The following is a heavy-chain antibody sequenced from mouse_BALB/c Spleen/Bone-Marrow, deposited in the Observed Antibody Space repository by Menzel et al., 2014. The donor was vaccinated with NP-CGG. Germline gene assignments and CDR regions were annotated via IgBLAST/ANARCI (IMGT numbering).Heavy chain of an antibody. J-gene: IGHJ3*01. CDR3: GRLGYYRGFAY. Sequence: EVHLVESGGGLVQPGGSLKLSCAASGFDFSGFWMGWVRQAPGKGLEWIGEINPDSSTINYTPSLKDRFIISRDNAKNTLYPQMSKVRSEDTALYYCGRLGYYRGFAYWGQGTLVTVSA. CDR1: GFDFSGFW. CDR2: INPDSSTI. V-gene: IGHV4-1*02. D-gene: IGHD2-3*01.